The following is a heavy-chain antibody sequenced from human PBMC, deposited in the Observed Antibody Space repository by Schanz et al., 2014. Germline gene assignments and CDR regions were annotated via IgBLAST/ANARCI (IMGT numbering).Heavy chain of an antibody. V-gene: IGHV3-30*03. CDR2: ISYDGRNK. CDR1: GFSFSGFG. Sequence: QVQLVESGGGVVQPGRSLRLSCAGSGFSFSGFGMHWVRQAPGKGLEWVAVISYDGRNKYFADSVKGRFTISRDNSKNTLFLQVNSLRAEDTAVYYCASLYDREYFDYWGQGTLVTVSS. D-gene: IGHD2-8*01. J-gene: IGHJ4*02. CDR3: ASLYDREYFDY.